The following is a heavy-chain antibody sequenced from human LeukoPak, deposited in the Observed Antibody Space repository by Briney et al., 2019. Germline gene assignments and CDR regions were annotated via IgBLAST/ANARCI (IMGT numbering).Heavy chain of an antibody. CDR2: MYYSGST. D-gene: IGHD3-3*01. J-gene: IGHJ4*02. CDR3: ARHFGYYDFWRGYTDY. V-gene: IGHV4-39*01. CDR1: GGSIFSSSNY. Sequence: SETLSLTCSVSGGSIFSSSNYWGWIRQPPGKGLEWIGSMYYSGSTYYNPSLKSRVTISVDTSKNQFSLKLSSVTATDTAVYYCARHFGYYDFWRGYTDYWGQGSLVTVST.